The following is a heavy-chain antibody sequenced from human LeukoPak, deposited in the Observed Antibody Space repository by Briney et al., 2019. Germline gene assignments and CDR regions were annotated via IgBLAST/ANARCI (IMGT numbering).Heavy chain of an antibody. J-gene: IGHJ4*02. CDR2: IYYSGST. CDR1: GGSISSSSYY. D-gene: IGHD2-21*02. CDR3: ARDSSQYCGGDCYSAYFDY. Sequence: SETLSLTCTVSGGSISSSSYYWGWIRQPPGKGLEWIGSIYYSGSTYYNPSLKSRVTISVDTSKNQFSLKLSSVTAADTAVYYCARDSSQYCGGDCYSAYFDYWGQGTLVTVSS. V-gene: IGHV4-39*07.